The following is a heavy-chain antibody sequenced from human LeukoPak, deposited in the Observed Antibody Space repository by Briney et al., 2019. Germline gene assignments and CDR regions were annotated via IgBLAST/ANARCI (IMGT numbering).Heavy chain of an antibody. CDR2: ISGSGGST. V-gene: IGHV3-23*01. Sequence: PGGSLRLSCAASGFTFSSYAMSWVRQAPGKGLEWVSAISGSGGSTYYADSVKGRFTISRDNSKNTLYLQMNSLRAEDTAVYYCAKVHYYGSGSYYRIIDYWGQGTLVTVSS. CDR1: GFTFSSYA. J-gene: IGHJ4*02. CDR3: AKVHYYGSGSYYRIIDY. D-gene: IGHD3-10*01.